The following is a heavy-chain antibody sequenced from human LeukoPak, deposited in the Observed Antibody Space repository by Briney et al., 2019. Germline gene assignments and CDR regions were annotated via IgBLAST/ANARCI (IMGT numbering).Heavy chain of an antibody. CDR1: GFTFDSYW. V-gene: IGHV3-33*08. CDR2: IWYDGSNK. Sequence: GGSLRLSCAASGFTFDSYWMHWVRQAPGKGLEWVAVIWYDGSNKYYADSVKGRFTISRDNSKNTLYLQMNSLRAEDTAVYYCARDQIGRLGDYYDSSGPYPLDYWGQGTLVTVSS. CDR3: ARDQIGRLGDYYDSSGPYPLDY. J-gene: IGHJ4*02. D-gene: IGHD3-22*01.